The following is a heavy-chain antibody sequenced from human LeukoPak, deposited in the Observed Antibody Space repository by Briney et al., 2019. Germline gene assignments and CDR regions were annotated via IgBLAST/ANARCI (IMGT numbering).Heavy chain of an antibody. CDR2: IYYSGST. J-gene: IGHJ4*02. Sequence: SETLSLTCTVSGGSISSYYWSWIRQPPGKGLEWIGYIYYSGSTYYNPSLKSRVTISVDTSKNQFSLKLNSVTAADTAVYYCARTMGSYFFDYWGQGTLVTVSS. D-gene: IGHD3-16*01. CDR1: GGSISSYY. V-gene: IGHV4-30-4*08. CDR3: ARTMGSYFFDY.